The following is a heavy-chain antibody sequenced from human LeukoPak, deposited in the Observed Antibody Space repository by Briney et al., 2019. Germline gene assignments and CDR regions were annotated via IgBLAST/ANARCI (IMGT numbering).Heavy chain of an antibody. CDR2: ISSSSSYI. CDR3: ARENDYGDYGDFDY. D-gene: IGHD4-17*01. J-gene: IGHJ4*02. CDR1: GFTFSSYS. Sequence: GGSLRLSCAASGFTFSSYSMHWVRQAPGKGLEWVSSISSSSSYIYYADSVKGRFTISRDNAKNSLYLQMNSLRAEDTAVYYCARENDYGDYGDFDYWGQGTLVTVSS. V-gene: IGHV3-21*01.